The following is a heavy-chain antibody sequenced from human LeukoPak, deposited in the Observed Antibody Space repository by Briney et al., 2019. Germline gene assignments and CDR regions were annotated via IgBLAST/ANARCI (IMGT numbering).Heavy chain of an antibody. CDR2: IKSDGSST. CDR3: ARYYYDSSRGAY. Sequence: PGGSLRLSCAASGFTFSSHWMHWVRQAPGKGLVWVSRIKSDGSSTSYADSVKGRFTISRDNARNTLFLQMNSLRAEDTAVYYCARYYYDSSRGAYWGQGTLVTVSS. V-gene: IGHV3-74*01. J-gene: IGHJ4*02. CDR1: GFTFSSHW. D-gene: IGHD3-22*01.